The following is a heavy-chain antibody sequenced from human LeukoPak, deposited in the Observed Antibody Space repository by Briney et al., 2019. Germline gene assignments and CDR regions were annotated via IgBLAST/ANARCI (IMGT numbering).Heavy chain of an antibody. CDR1: GFTFSSSA. V-gene: IGHV3-23*01. Sequence: PGGTLRLSCAASGFTFSSSAMSWVRQAPGKGLEWVPTISGSGDRTYYADSVKGRFTISRDNSKNTLYLQMNSLRAEDTAVYYCAKDSASPWIRLFDYWGQGTLVTVSS. CDR2: ISGSGDRT. D-gene: IGHD5-18*01. J-gene: IGHJ4*02. CDR3: AKDSASPWIRLFDY.